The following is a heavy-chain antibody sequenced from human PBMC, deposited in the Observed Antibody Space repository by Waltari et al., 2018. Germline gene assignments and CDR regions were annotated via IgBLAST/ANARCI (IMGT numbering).Heavy chain of an antibody. J-gene: IGHJ3*02. CDR3: AADRGQLERGGAFDI. V-gene: IGHV1-58*01. CDR1: GFTFTSSA. D-gene: IGHD1-1*01. Sequence: QMQLVQSGPEVKKPGTSVKVSCKASGFTFTSSAVQWVRQARGQRLEWIGWIVVGSGNTNYAQKFQERVTITRDMSTSTAYMELSSLRSEDTAVYYCAADRGQLERGGAFDIWGQGTMVTVSS. CDR2: IVVGSGNT.